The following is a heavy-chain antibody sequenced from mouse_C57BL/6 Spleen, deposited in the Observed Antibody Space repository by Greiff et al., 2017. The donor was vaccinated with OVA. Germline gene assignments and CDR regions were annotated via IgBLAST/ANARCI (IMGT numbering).Heavy chain of an antibody. Sequence: QVQLKQPGAELVKPGASVKLSCKASGYTFTSYWMHWVKQRPGRGLEWIGRIDPNSGGTKYNEKFKSKATLTVDKPSSTAYMQLSSLTSEDSAVYYCARDGGLLRSYAMDYWGQGTSVTVSS. J-gene: IGHJ4*01. V-gene: IGHV1-72*01. CDR2: IDPNSGGT. CDR3: ARDGGLLRSYAMDY. CDR1: GYTFTSYW. D-gene: IGHD2-3*01.